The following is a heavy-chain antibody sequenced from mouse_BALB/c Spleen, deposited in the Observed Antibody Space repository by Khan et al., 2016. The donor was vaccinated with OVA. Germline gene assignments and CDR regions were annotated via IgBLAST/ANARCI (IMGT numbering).Heavy chain of an antibody. CDR3: ARAYYGYDGYYAMDY. V-gene: IGHV2-6-4*01. Sequence: VDLVVSEPRLVAPSQSLSITCTFSGFSLSRYNIPWVRHPPGTGLEWLGMIWGVGGTDYSSTLKSRLSISKDNSKSQVFLKMNSLQADDSSMYYCARAYYGYDGYYAMDYWGQGTSVTVSS. J-gene: IGHJ4*01. CDR2: IWGVGGT. CDR1: GFSLSRYN. D-gene: IGHD2-14*01.